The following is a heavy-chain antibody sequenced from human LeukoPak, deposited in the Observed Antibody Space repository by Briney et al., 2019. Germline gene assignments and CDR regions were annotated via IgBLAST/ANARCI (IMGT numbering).Heavy chain of an antibody. J-gene: IGHJ4*02. Sequence: TGGSLRLSCAASGFTVSSNYMSWVRQAPGKGLEWVSLIYSGGSTYYADSVKGRFTISRDNSKNTLYLQMNSLRVEDTAVYYCARHDDYGDYVDYWGQGALVTVSS. CDR1: GFTVSSNY. CDR2: IYSGGST. D-gene: IGHD4-17*01. CDR3: ARHDDYGDYVDY. V-gene: IGHV3-66*04.